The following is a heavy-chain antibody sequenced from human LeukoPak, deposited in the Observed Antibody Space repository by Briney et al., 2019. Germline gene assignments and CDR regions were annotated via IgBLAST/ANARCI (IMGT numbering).Heavy chain of an antibody. CDR2: INPSGGST. CDR1: GYTFTSYY. V-gene: IGHV1-46*01. D-gene: IGHD3-10*01. Sequence: GASLKVSCKSSGYTFTSYYMYWVRQAPGQGLEWMGIINPSGGSTSYAQKFQGRVTMTRDTSTSTIYMELSSLRSEDTAVYYCARDSGMVRGTVDYWGQGTLVTVSS. CDR3: ARDSGMVRGTVDY. J-gene: IGHJ4*02.